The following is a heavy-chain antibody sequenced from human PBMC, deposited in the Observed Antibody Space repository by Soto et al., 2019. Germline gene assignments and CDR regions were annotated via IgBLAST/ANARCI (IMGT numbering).Heavy chain of an antibody. Sequence: QVQLVESGGGVVQPGRSPRLSCAASGFIFSSYDMHWVRQAPGKGLEWVAVISYDGSNKYYADSVKGRFTISRDNSKNTLYLQMNSLRAEDTAVYYCAKDRRKVVVAAPFDYWGQGTLVTVSS. D-gene: IGHD2-15*01. CDR1: GFIFSSYD. CDR2: ISYDGSNK. J-gene: IGHJ4*02. V-gene: IGHV3-30*18. CDR3: AKDRRKVVVAAPFDY.